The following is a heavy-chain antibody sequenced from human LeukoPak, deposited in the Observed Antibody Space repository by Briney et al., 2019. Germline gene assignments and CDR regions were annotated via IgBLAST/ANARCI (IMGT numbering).Heavy chain of an antibody. J-gene: IGHJ3*02. CDR2: IYYSGST. CDR1: GGSFSTYY. Sequence: SETLSLTCTGSGGSFSTYYWSWIRHPPGKGLEWIGYIYYSGSTNYNPSLESRVTMSVDTSKSQFSLRLTSLTAADTAVYYCARGDRDAFDIWGQGTMVTVSS. CDR3: ARGDRDAFDI. V-gene: IGHV4-59*01.